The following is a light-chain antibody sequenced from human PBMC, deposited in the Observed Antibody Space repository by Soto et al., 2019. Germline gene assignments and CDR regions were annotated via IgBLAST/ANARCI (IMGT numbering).Light chain of an antibody. CDR3: GTWDSSLSIFV. J-gene: IGLJ1*01. CDR1: SSKNGNYY. Sequence: QSVLAQPPSVSAAPGKKVTISCSGGSSKNGNYYLSWHQQLPGTAPKLLIYENDKRPSGIPYRFSGSKSGTSATLGITGLQTGDEADYYCGTWDSSLSIFVFGTGTKVTVL. V-gene: IGLV1-51*02. CDR2: END.